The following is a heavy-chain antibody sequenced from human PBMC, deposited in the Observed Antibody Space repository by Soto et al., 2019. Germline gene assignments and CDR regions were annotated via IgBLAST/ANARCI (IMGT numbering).Heavy chain of an antibody. J-gene: IGHJ4*02. CDR3: ARLAGLATISYYFDF. CDR1: DDSINSDKYY. Sequence: QLQLQESGPGLVKPSETLSLTCSVSDDSINSDKYYWGWIRQPPGKGLEWIGSIYYRGNAYYNPSLQTRVTISLDKSRSQFSLKPNSVTAADSAVNFCARLAGLATISYYFDFWGPGALITVSS. CDR2: IYYRGNA. V-gene: IGHV4-39*01. D-gene: IGHD3-9*01.